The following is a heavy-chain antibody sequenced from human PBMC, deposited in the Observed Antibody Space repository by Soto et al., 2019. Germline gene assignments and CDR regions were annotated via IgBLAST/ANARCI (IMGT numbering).Heavy chain of an antibody. CDR2: ARNKVNGYTT. Sequence: PWVSLRLSCALSGFISSDRYMAWVRHAPGKGLEWVARARNKVNGYTTSYAASVEGRFTISRDDSKNPLFLQMISLKTEDTAVYCCARLRGTSFDLWGQGTLVTVSS. CDR3: ARLRGTSFDL. CDR1: GFISSDRY. V-gene: IGHV3-72*01. J-gene: IGHJ5*02.